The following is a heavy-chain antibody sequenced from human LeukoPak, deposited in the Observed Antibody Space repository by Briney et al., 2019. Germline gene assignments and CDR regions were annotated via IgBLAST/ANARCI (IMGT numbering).Heavy chain of an antibody. D-gene: IGHD3-10*01. CDR3: ARASWFGELSPDY. CDR1: GFTFSSYS. V-gene: IGHV3-21*01. J-gene: IGHJ4*02. Sequence: GGSLRLSCAASGFTFSSYSMNWVRQAPGKGLEWVSSISSSSSYIYYADSVKGRFTISRDNAKNSLYLQMNSLRAEDTAVYYCARASWFGELSPDYWGQGTLVTVSS. CDR2: ISSSSSYI.